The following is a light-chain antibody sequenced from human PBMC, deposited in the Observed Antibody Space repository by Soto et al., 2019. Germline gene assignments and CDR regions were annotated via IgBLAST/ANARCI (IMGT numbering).Light chain of an antibody. CDR2: AAS. Sequence: DIQRTQSPSSLSASVGDRVTITCRASQTIIRYLNWYQQKPGRAPHLLIYAASTLQSGVPSRFSVSGSGTEFTLTISSLQLEDFATYYCQQSYSTLFTFGPGTKVEIK. J-gene: IGKJ3*01. CDR1: QTIIRY. CDR3: QQSYSTLFT. V-gene: IGKV1-39*01.